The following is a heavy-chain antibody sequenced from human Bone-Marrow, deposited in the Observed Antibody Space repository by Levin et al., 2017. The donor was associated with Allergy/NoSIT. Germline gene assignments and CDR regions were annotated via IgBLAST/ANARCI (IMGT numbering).Heavy chain of an antibody. CDR2: ISGSGDST. V-gene: IGHV3-23*01. CDR3: AKDRDFYGSGSLGN. D-gene: IGHD3-10*01. CDR1: GFTFSNYA. Sequence: PSETLSLTCAASGFTFSNYAMSWVRQAPGKGLEWVSGISGSGDSTYDGDSVKGRFTISRDNSKNTLYLQMNSLRAEDTAVYYCAKDRDFYGSGSLGNWGQGTLVTVSS. J-gene: IGHJ4*02.